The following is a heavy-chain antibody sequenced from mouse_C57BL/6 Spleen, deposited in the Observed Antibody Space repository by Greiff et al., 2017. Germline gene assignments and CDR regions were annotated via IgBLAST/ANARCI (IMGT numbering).Heavy chain of an antibody. CDR1: GYTFTDYY. D-gene: IGHD3-2*02. CDR2: INPYNGGT. V-gene: IGHV1-19*01. J-gene: IGHJ3*01. CDR3: ARTRTAQATAWFAY. Sequence: VQLQQSGPVLVKPGASVKMSCKASGYTFTDYYMNWVKQSHGKSLEWIGVINPYNGGTSYNQKFKGKATLTVDKSSSTAYMELSSLTSEDSAVYYCARTRTAQATAWFAYWGQGTLVTVSA.